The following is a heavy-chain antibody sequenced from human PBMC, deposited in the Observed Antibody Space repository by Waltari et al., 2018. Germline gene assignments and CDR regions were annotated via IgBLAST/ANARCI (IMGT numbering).Heavy chain of an antibody. CDR2: INHSGST. J-gene: IGHJ4*02. Sequence: QVQLQQWGAGLLKPSETLSLTCAVYGGSFSGYYWSWIRQPPGKGLEWIGEINHSGSTNYNPSLKSRVTISVDTSKNQFSLKLSSVTAADTAVYYCAKFGGSYHSFDYWGQGTLVTVSS. V-gene: IGHV4-34*01. CDR1: GGSFSGYY. CDR3: AKFGGSYHSFDY. D-gene: IGHD1-26*01.